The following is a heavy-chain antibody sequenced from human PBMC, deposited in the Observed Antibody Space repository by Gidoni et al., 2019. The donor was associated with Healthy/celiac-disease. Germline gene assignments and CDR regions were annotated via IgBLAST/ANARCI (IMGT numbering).Heavy chain of an antibody. CDR2: ISGSVGST. CDR3: AKVGSGSTLFDY. J-gene: IGHJ4*02. CDR1: GLPFSSYA. D-gene: IGHD6-19*01. V-gene: IGHV3-23*01. Sequence: EVQLLESGGGLVQPGGSLRLSCAAAGLPFSSYAMSWVRQAPGKGLEWVAAISGSVGSTYYADSVKGRFTISRDNSKNTLYLQMNSLRAEDTAVYYCAKVGSGSTLFDYWGQGTLVTVSS.